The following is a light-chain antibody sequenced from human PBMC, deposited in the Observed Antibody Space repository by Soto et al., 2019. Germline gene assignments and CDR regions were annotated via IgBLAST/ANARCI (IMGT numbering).Light chain of an antibody. CDR2: RNN. CDR1: SSNIGSNY. J-gene: IGLJ1*01. V-gene: IGLV1-47*01. Sequence: QSVLTQPPSASGTPGQRVTISCSGSSSNIGSNYVYWYQQLPGTAPKLLIYRNNQRPSGVPDRFSGSKSGTSASLAISGLRSEDEADYYCAAWDDSHYVFGTGTKATVL. CDR3: AAWDDSHYV.